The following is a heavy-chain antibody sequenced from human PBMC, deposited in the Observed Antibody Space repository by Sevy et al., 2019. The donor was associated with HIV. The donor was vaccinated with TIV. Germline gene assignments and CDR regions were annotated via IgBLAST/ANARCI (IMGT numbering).Heavy chain of an antibody. J-gene: IGHJ3*02. V-gene: IGHV1-18*01. D-gene: IGHD3-22*01. CDR1: GYTFTSYG. CDR2: ISAYNGNT. Sequence: ASVKVSCKASGYTFTSYGISWVRQAPGQGLEWMGWISAYNGNTNYEQKLQGRVTMTTDTSTSTAYMELRSLRSDDTVVYYCARDTPYYYDSSGYPTKDDAFDIWGQGTMVTVSS. CDR3: ARDTPYYYDSSGYPTKDDAFDI.